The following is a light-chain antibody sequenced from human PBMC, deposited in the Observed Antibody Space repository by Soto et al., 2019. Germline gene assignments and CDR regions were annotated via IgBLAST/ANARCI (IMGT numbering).Light chain of an antibody. CDR2: EVS. Sequence: QSALTQPASVSGSPGQSITISCTGSSSDVGGYNYVSWYQQHPGKAPQLMIYEVSNRPSGVSTRFSGSKSGNTASLTISGLQAEDKADYYCSSYTSSSSNFVFGSGTKLTVL. V-gene: IGLV2-14*01. CDR1: SSDVGGYNY. J-gene: IGLJ1*01. CDR3: SSYTSSSSNFV.